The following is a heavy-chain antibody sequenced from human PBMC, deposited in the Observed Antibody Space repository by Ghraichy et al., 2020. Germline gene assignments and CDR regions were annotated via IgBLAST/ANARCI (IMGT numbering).Heavy chain of an antibody. CDR1: GFTVSSNY. Sequence: GESLNISCAASGFTVSSNYMSWVRQAPGKGLEWVSVIYSGGSTYYADSVKGRFTISRDNSKNTLYLQMNSLRAEDTAVYYCARESYFDLWGRGTLVTVSS. V-gene: IGHV3-53*01. J-gene: IGHJ2*01. CDR3: ARESYFDL. CDR2: IYSGGST.